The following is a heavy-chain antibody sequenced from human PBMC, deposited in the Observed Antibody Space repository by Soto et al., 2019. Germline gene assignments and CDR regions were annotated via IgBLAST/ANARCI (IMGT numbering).Heavy chain of an antibody. Sequence: GESLKISCKVSGYNFAGYWIAWVRQMPGKGLELMGIIYPSDSDTRYRPSFQGQVTISADKSISSAYLQWSSLRASDTAMYYCARGGVSTRTFDYWGQGTPVTVSS. V-gene: IGHV5-51*01. CDR3: ARGGVSTRTFDY. J-gene: IGHJ4*02. CDR1: GYNFAGYW. D-gene: IGHD3-3*01. CDR2: IYPSDSDT.